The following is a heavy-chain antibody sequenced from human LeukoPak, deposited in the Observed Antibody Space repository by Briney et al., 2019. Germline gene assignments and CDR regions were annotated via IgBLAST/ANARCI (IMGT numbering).Heavy chain of an antibody. J-gene: IGHJ3*02. CDR1: GYSISSGYY. CDR3: ARQTRSGTYAFDI. Sequence: PSETLSLTCTVSGYSISSGYYWGWIRQPPGKGLEWIGSIYHSGSTYYNPSLKSRVTISVDTSKNQFSLKLSSVTAADTAVYYCARQTRSGTYAFDIWGQGTMVTVSS. CDR2: IYHSGST. D-gene: IGHD3-10*01. V-gene: IGHV4-38-2*02.